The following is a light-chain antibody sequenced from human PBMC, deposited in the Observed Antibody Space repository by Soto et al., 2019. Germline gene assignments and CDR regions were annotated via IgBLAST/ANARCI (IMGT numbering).Light chain of an antibody. V-gene: IGKV3-20*01. CDR2: GAS. CDR1: QSIGGNF. Sequence: EIVLTQSPGTLSLSPGEGDTLSCRASQSIGGNFLAWYQQRRGQAPRLLIHGASNRATGIPDRFSGSGSGTDFTLTITRLEPEDFAVYYCQQYGGSPRTFGQGTKVDIK. CDR3: QQYGGSPRT. J-gene: IGKJ1*01.